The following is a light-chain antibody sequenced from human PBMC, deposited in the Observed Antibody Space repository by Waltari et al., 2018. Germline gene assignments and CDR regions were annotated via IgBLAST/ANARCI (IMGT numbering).Light chain of an antibody. Sequence: DVVLPQSPLSLLVTFGPPAPLPCRSSHSLVHSDGHTDVIWFQQRPGQSPRRLIYKVYKRDSGVPDRFSGSGSGTDFTLKISRLEAEDVWVYDCMQGSHWPRTFGQGTKLEI. J-gene: IGKJ2*01. CDR1: HSLVHSDGHTD. CDR2: KVY. V-gene: IGKV2-30*02. CDR3: MQGSHWPRT.